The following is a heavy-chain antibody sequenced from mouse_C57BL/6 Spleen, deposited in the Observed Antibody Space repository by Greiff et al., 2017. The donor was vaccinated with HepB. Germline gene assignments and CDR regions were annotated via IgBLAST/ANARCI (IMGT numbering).Heavy chain of an antibody. J-gene: IGHJ4*01. D-gene: IGHD4-1*01. CDR3: AREVGLDAMDY. CDR1: GYTFTSYW. V-gene: IGHV1-64*01. CDR2: IHPNSGST. Sequence: VQLQQPGAELVKPGASVKLSCKASGYTFTSYWMHWVKQRPGQGLEWIGMIHPNSGSTNYNEKFKSKATLTVDKSSSTAYMQLSSLTSEDSAVYYCAREVGLDAMDYWGQGTSVTVSS.